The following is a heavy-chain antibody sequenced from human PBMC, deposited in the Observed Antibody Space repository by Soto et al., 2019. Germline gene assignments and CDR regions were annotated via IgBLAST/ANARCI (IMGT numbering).Heavy chain of an antibody. J-gene: IGHJ6*02. V-gene: IGHV3-30-3*01. Sequence: GGSLRLSCAASGFTFSSYAMHWVRQAPGKGLEWVAVISYDGSNKYYADSVKGRFTISRDNSKNTLYLQMNSLRAEDTAVYYCARDSRPQYYDILTGYSWYYYGMDVWGQGTTVTVSS. CDR2: ISYDGSNK. CDR1: GFTFSSYA. D-gene: IGHD3-9*01. CDR3: ARDSRPQYYDILTGYSWYYYGMDV.